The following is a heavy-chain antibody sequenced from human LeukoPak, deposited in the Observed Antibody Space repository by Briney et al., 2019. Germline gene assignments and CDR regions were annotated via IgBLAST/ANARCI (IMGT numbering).Heavy chain of an antibody. V-gene: IGHV3-23*01. Sequence: GGSLRLSCAGSGFTLSNYALTWVRQVPGKGLEWVSSISGSGGSTYYADSVKGRFTISRDNSKNTLYLQMNSLRAEDTAVYYCAKVAYSSVDYWGQGTLVTVSS. CDR2: ISGSGGST. J-gene: IGHJ4*02. D-gene: IGHD6-25*01. CDR3: AKVAYSSVDY. CDR1: GFTLSNYA.